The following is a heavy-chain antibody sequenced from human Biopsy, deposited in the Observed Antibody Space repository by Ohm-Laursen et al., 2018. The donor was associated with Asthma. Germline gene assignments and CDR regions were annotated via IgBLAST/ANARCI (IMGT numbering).Heavy chain of an antibody. V-gene: IGHV1-24*01. CDR2: PDHEEGGT. Sequence: SVKVSCKISGYSLTDLSMHWVRQAPGQGLEWMGGPDHEEGGTVNARRFQGRVTMTEDTPTDTAYMELSSLSSDDTAVYYCASDFPKDYVRYNFQFWGQGTLVTVSS. D-gene: IGHD4-17*01. J-gene: IGHJ4*02. CDR1: GYSLTDLS. CDR3: ASDFPKDYVRYNFQF.